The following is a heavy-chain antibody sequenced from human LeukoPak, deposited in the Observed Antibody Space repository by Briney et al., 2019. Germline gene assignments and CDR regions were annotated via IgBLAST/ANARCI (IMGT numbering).Heavy chain of an antibody. V-gene: IGHV1-69*05. Sequence: SVKVSCKASGGTFSSYAISWVRQAPGQGLEWMGRIISIFGTANYAQKFQGRVTITTDESTSTAYMELSSLRSEDTAVYYCARTYCSSTSCLDYAIDYWGQGTLVTVSS. CDR3: ARTYCSSTSCLDYAIDY. D-gene: IGHD2-2*01. CDR1: GGTFSSYA. J-gene: IGHJ4*02. CDR2: IISIFGTA.